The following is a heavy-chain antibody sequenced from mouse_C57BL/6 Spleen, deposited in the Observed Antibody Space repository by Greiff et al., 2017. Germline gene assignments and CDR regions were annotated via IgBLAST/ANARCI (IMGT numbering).Heavy chain of an antibody. CDR2: ISSGGDYI. D-gene: IGHD1-1*01. CDR1: GFTFSSYA. J-gene: IGHJ4*01. CDR3: TRDKHYGSSKAMDY. Sequence: EVKLVESGEGLVKPGGSLKLSCAASGFTFSSYAMAWVRQTPEKRLEWVAYISSGGDYIYYADTVKGRFTISRDNARNTLYLQMSSLKSEDTAMYYCTRDKHYGSSKAMDYWGQGTSVTGSS. V-gene: IGHV5-9-1*02.